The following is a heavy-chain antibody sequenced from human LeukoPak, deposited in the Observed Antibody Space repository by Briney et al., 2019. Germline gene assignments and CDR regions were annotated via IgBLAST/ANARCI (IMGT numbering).Heavy chain of an antibody. Sequence: PSETLSLTCTVSGGSISSYYWSWIRQPPGKGPEWIGYIYYSGSTNYNPSLKSRVTISVDTSKNQFSLKLSSVTAADTAVYYCARDSHSFNYDYVWGSYRRYWYFDLWGRGTLVTVSS. CDR1: GGSISSYY. D-gene: IGHD3-16*02. CDR2: IYYSGST. V-gene: IGHV4-59*01. CDR3: ARDSHSFNYDYVWGSYRRYWYFDL. J-gene: IGHJ2*01.